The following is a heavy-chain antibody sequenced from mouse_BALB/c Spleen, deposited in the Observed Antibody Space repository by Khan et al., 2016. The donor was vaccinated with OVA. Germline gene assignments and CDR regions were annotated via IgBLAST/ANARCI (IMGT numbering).Heavy chain of an antibody. CDR3: ARVYGGDFDY. CDR2: ISYSGNT. V-gene: IGHV3-2*02. CDR1: GYSITSDYA. J-gene: IGHJ2*01. Sequence: EVQLQESGPGLVKPSQSLSLICTVTGYSITSDYAWNWIRQFPGNKLEWMGFISYSGNTNYNPSLKSRISITRDKSKNQFFLHLNSVTTEDTATYYCARVYGGDFDYWGQGTTLTVSS. D-gene: IGHD1-1*01.